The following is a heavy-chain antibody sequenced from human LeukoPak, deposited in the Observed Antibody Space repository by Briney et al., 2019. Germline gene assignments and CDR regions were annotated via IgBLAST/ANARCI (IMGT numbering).Heavy chain of an antibody. Sequence: ASVKVSCKASGYTFTGYYMHWVRQAPGQRLEWMGRINPNSGGTNYAQKFQGRVTMTRDTSISTAYMELSRLRSDDTAVYYCAREGYSGYGGEKGFDYWGQGTLVTVSS. J-gene: IGHJ4*02. CDR1: GYTFTGYY. CDR2: INPNSGGT. D-gene: IGHD5-12*01. V-gene: IGHV1-2*06. CDR3: AREGYSGYGGEKGFDY.